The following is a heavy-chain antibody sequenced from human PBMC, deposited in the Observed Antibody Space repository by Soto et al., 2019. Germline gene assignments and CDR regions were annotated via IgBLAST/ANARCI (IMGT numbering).Heavy chain of an antibody. CDR1: GGSFSGYY. V-gene: IGHV4-34*01. CDR2: INHSGST. Sequence: SETLSLTCAVYGGSFSGYYWSWIRQPPGKGLGWIGEINHSGSTNYNPSLKSRVTISVDTSKNQFSLKLSSVTAADTAVYYCARGRSGRVRGVYSYYGMDVWGQGTTVTVSS. D-gene: IGHD3-10*01. J-gene: IGHJ6*02. CDR3: ARGRSGRVRGVYSYYGMDV.